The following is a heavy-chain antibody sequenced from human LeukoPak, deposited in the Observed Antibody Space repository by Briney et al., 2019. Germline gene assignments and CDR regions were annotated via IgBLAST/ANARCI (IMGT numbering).Heavy chain of an antibody. CDR1: GFTFSSYA. D-gene: IGHD1-7*01. J-gene: IGHJ6*02. Sequence: GSLRLSCAASGFTFSSYAMHWVRQAPGKGLEWIGYIYYSGSTNYNPSLKSRVTISVDTSKNQFSLKLSSVTAADTAVYYCARDNWNYGSSMDVWGQGTTVTVSS. V-gene: IGHV4-59*01. CDR2: IYYSGST. CDR3: ARDNWNYGSSMDV.